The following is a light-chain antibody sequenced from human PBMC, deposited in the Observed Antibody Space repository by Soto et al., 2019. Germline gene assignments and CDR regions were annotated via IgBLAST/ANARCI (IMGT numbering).Light chain of an antibody. J-gene: IGKJ1*01. CDR2: GAS. CDR1: QSVSSSY. Sequence: ELVLTQSPGTLSLSPGERATLSCRASQSVSSSYLAWYQQKPGQAPRLLIYGASSRATGIPDRFSGSGSGTDFTLIISRLEPEDFAVYYCQQYGSSPETFGQGTKVEIK. CDR3: QQYGSSPET. V-gene: IGKV3-20*01.